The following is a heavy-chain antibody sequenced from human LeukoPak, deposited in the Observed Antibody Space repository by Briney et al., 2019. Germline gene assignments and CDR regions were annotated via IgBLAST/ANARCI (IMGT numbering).Heavy chain of an antibody. CDR1: GGSFSGYY. V-gene: IGHV4-34*01. CDR3: ARGRNYYDSSGYYTSYYMDV. Sequence: PSETLSLTCAVYGGSFSGYYWSWIRQPPGKGLEWIGEINHSGSTNYNPSLKSRVTISVDTSKNQFSLKLSSVTAADTAVYYCARGRNYYDSSGYYTSYYMDVWGKGATVTVSS. J-gene: IGHJ6*03. D-gene: IGHD3-22*01. CDR2: INHSGST.